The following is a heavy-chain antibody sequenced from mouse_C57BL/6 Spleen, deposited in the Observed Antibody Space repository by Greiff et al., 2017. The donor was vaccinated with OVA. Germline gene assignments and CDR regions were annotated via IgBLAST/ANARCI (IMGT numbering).Heavy chain of an antibody. Sequence: EVNVVESGGGLVKPGGSLKLSCAASGFTFSDYGMHWVRQAPEKGLEWVAYISSGSSTIYYADTVKGRFTISRDNAKNTLFLQMTSLRSEDTAMYYCARDYYGSSYYFDYWGQGTTLTVSS. CDR1: GFTFSDYG. J-gene: IGHJ2*01. D-gene: IGHD1-1*01. CDR2: ISSGSSTI. CDR3: ARDYYGSSYYFDY. V-gene: IGHV5-17*01.